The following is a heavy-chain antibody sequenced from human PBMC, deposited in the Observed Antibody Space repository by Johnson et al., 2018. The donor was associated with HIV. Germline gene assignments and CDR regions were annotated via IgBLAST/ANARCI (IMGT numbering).Heavy chain of an antibody. CDR1: GFTFNTYG. V-gene: IGHV3-20*04. CDR3: ARVVSVAVAGSRQGAVGAFDM. CDR2: ISWTSGSI. Sequence: VQLVESGGGVVQPGGSLRLSCAASGFTFNTYGMDWVRQAPGKGLEWVSGISWTSGSIGYADSVKGRFTISRDNAKNSLYLHMNTLRAEDTALYYCARVVSVAVAGSRQGAVGAFDMWGQGTMVTVSS. D-gene: IGHD6-19*01. J-gene: IGHJ3*02.